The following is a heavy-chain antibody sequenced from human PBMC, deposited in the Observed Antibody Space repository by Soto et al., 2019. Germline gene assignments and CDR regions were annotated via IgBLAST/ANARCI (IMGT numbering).Heavy chain of an antibody. D-gene: IGHD3-10*01. CDR2: INHSGST. CDR3: ARGPTFCVVPYGFDY. Sequence: SETLSLTCAVCGGSFSGYYWSWIRQPPGKGLEWIGEINHSGSTNYNPSLKSRVTIPVDTSKNQSSLKLSSVTAADTAVYYCARGPTFCVVPYGFDYWGQGTLVTVSS. CDR1: GGSFSGYY. V-gene: IGHV4-34*01. J-gene: IGHJ4*02.